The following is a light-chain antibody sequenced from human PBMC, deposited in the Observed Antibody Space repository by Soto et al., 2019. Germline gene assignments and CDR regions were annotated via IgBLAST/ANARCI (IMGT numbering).Light chain of an antibody. CDR3: QVWDSSSDWV. V-gene: IGLV3-21*02. CDR2: DDS. CDR1: DMGTKS. J-gene: IGLJ3*02. Sequence: SYELTQPPSVSVAPGQTARITCEGNDMGTKSVSWFQQKAGQAPVLVVYDDSDRPSGIPERFSGSDSGNTATLTISRVEAVDEADYYCQVWDSSSDWVFGGGTKVTVL.